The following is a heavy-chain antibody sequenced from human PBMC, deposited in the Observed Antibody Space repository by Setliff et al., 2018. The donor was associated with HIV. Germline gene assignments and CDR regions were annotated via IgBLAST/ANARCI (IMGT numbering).Heavy chain of an antibody. D-gene: IGHD3-9*01. J-gene: IGHJ6*03. CDR2: ISDTRGYL. Sequence: TGGSLRLSCAASGFTFSTYNMNWVRQAPGKGLEWVSSISDTRGYLYYADSVKGRFTISRDNAKNSLYLQMNSLRAEDTAVYYCARGRYYDIFTGYYYSGYYYYMDVRGKGTTVTVSS. CDR1: GFTFSTYN. V-gene: IGHV3-21*01. CDR3: ARGRYYDIFTGYYYSGYYYYMDV.